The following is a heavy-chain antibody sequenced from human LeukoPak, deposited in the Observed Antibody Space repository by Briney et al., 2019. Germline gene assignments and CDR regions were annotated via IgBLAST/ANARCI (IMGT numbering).Heavy chain of an antibody. CDR3: ARSEPVYYNYMDV. J-gene: IGHJ6*03. Sequence: SQTLSLTCTVSGGSISSGDYYWSWIRQHPGEGLEWVGYISYSGSTYYNPSLTSRLTISVDTSKNQFSLRLISVTAADTAVYYCARSEPVYYNYMDVWGKGTTVTVSS. CDR2: ISYSGST. V-gene: IGHV4-31*03. CDR1: GGSISSGDYY.